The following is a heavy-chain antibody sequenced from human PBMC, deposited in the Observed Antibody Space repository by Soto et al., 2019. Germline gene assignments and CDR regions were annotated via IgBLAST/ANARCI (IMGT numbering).Heavy chain of an antibody. CDR3: TSFDSNGYYPQNHY. CDR1: GGSFSSFS. J-gene: IGHJ4*02. D-gene: IGHD3-22*01. Sequence: QVILAQSGAEVKKPGSSVKVSCKVSGGSFSSFSINWVRQAPGQRFEWMGGIIPILGTANFTQKFQDRVTFTADEPTATAYMTLSSLTSEDTAFYYCTSFDSNGYYPQNHYWGPGTQVTVSS. V-gene: IGHV1-69*01. CDR2: IIPILGTA.